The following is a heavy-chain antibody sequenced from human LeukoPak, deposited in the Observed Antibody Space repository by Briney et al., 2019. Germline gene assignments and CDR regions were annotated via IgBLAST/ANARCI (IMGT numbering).Heavy chain of an antibody. CDR1: GFTFSSYW. J-gene: IGHJ4*02. Sequence: GGSLRLSCAASGFTFSSYWMTWVRQAPGKGLEWVATIKPDGSDKYYLDSVKGRFTISRDNAKNSLYLQMNSLRAEDTAVYYCARVESGGGSRWGQGTLVTVSS. V-gene: IGHV3-7*01. D-gene: IGHD1-26*01. CDR3: ARVESGGGSR. CDR2: IKPDGSDK.